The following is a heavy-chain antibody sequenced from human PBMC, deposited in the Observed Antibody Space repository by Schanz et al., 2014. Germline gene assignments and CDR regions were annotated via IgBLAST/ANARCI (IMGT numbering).Heavy chain of an antibody. CDR1: GGTFSTYT. CDR2: IIPVLNIA. CDR3: ARDQSPYTNSSDVRYFDY. Sequence: QVQLVQSGAEVKKPGSSVKVSCKASGGTFSTYTISWVRQAPGQGLEWMGKIIPVLNIATYAQKFQGRLTMTRDTSTSTVYMELSSLRSDDTAVYYCARDQSPYTNSSDVRYFDYWGQGSLVTVSS. V-gene: IGHV1-69*08. J-gene: IGHJ4*02. D-gene: IGHD6-6*01.